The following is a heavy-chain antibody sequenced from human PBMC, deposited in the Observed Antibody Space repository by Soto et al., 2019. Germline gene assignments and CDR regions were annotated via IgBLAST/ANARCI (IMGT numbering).Heavy chain of an antibody. CDR1: GYTFTGYY. CDR3: ARAMRYYYGMDV. V-gene: IGHV1-2*04. CDR2: INPNSGGT. Sequence: WASVKVSCKASGYTFTGYYMHWVRQAPGQGLEWMGWINPNSGGTNYAQKFQGWVTMTRDTSISTAYMELSRLRSDDTAVYYCARAMRYYYGMDVWGQGTTVTVSS. J-gene: IGHJ6*02.